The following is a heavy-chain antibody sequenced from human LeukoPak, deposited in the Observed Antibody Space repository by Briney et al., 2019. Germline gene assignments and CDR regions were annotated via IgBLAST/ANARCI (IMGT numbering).Heavy chain of an antibody. CDR2: IYTSGST. Sequence: SETLSLTCTVSGGSISSYYWSWIRRPAGKGLEWIGRIYTSGSTNYNPSLKSRVTMPVDTSKNQFSLKLSSVTAADTAVYYCAVAAPTEQFVTSLIDYWGQGTLVTVSS. CDR3: AVAAPTEQFVTSLIDY. V-gene: IGHV4-4*07. CDR1: GGSISSYY. D-gene: IGHD6-19*01. J-gene: IGHJ4*02.